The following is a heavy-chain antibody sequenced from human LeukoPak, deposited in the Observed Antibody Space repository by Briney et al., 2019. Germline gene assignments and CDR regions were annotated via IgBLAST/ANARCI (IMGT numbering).Heavy chain of an antibody. CDR2: ISSSSSTI. CDR3: ATSSGYSYG. J-gene: IGHJ4*02. CDR1: GFTFSSYS. D-gene: IGHD5-18*01. V-gene: IGHV3-48*01. Sequence: TGGSLRLSCAASGFTFSSYSMNWVRQAPGKGLEWVSYISSSSSTIYYADSVKGRFTISRDNAKNSLYPQMNSLRAEDTAVYYCATSSGYSYGWGQGTLVTVSS.